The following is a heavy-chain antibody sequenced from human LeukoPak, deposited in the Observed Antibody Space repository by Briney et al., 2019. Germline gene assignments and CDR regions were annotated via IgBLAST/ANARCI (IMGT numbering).Heavy chain of an antibody. V-gene: IGHV3-23*01. Sequence: PGGSLRLSCAASGFTFSSYAMSWVRQAPGKGLEWVSAISGSGGSTYYADSVKGRFTISRDNSKNTLYLQMNSLRAEDTAVYYCAKWKYGDQREPPYYYGMDVWGQGTTVTVSS. CDR3: AKWKYGDQREPPYYYGMDV. D-gene: IGHD4-17*01. CDR2: ISGSGGST. CDR1: GFTFSSYA. J-gene: IGHJ6*02.